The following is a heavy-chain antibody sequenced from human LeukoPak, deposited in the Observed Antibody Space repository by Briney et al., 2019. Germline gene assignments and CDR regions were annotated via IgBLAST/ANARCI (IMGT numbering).Heavy chain of an antibody. CDR2: ISSSGSTI. CDR1: GFTFSDYY. CDR3: AREVSGFLIYDSSGYYTDY. J-gene: IGHJ4*02. Sequence: PGGSLRLSCAASGFTFSDYYMSWIRQAPGKGLEWVSYISSSGSTIYYADSVKGRFTISRDNAKNSLYLQMNGLRAEDTAVYYCAREVSGFLIYDSSGYYTDYWGQGTLVTVSS. D-gene: IGHD3-22*01. V-gene: IGHV3-11*01.